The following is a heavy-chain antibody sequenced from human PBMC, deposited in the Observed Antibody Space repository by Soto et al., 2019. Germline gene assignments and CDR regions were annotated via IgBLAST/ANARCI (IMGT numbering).Heavy chain of an antibody. Sequence: PGGSLRLSCAASGFTFSSYGMHWVRQAPGKGLEWVAVISYDGSNKYYADSVKGRFTISRDNSKNTLYLQMNSLRAEDTAVYYCAYIEDTAMVTPFDYWGQGTLVTVSS. D-gene: IGHD5-18*01. CDR2: ISYDGSNK. V-gene: IGHV3-30*03. CDR1: GFTFSSYG. CDR3: AYIEDTAMVTPFDY. J-gene: IGHJ4*02.